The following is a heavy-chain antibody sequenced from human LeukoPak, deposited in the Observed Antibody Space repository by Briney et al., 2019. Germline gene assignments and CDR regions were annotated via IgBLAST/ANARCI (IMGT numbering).Heavy chain of an antibody. CDR3: ARDLRYGGNSGFDP. CDR1: GFTFSSYA. Sequence: GGSLRLSCAASGFTFSSYATSWVRQAPGKGLEWVSAISGSGGSTYYADSVKGRFTISRDNSKNTLYLQMDSLRAEDTAVYYCARDLRYGGNSGFDPWGQGTLVTVSS. CDR2: ISGSGGST. V-gene: IGHV3-23*01. D-gene: IGHD4-23*01. J-gene: IGHJ5*02.